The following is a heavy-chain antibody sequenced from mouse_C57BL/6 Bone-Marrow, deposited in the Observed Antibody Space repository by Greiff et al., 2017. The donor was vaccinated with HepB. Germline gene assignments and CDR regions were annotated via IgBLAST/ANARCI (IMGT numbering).Heavy chain of an antibody. V-gene: IGHV1-15*01. J-gene: IGHJ2*01. CDR1: GYTFTDYE. Sequence: QVQLKESGAELVRPGASVTLSCKASGYTFTDYEMHWVKQTPVHGLEWIGAIDPETGGTAYNQKFKGKAILTADKSSSTAYMELRSLTSEDAAVYDCTRRGTTVVALDCWGQGTTLTVSS. CDR2: IDPETGGT. CDR3: TRRGTTVVALDC. D-gene: IGHD1-1*01.